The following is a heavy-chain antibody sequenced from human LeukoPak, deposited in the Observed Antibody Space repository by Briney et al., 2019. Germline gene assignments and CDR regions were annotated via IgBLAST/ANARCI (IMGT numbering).Heavy chain of an antibody. CDR1: GFTFSSYS. V-gene: IGHV3-23*01. Sequence: QPGGSLRLSCAASGFTFSSYSMNWVRQAPGKGLEWVSIIFGADKNTTYYADSVKGRFTVSRDNSKNTLDLQMTDLRPEDTAIYYCAKRNTMVRGGPCFDYWGQGILVAVSS. CDR3: AKRNTMVRGGPCFDY. J-gene: IGHJ4*02. CDR2: IFGADKNTT. D-gene: IGHD3-10*01.